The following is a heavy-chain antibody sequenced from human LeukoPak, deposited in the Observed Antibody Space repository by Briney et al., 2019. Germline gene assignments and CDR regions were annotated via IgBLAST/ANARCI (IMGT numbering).Heavy chain of an antibody. V-gene: IGHV1-69*05. CDR3: ARRLGLGYGDYESAFDI. D-gene: IGHD4-17*01. CDR1: PGTFSSYA. CDR2: IIPIFGTA. J-gene: IGHJ3*02. Sequence: SVKFSCKAKPGTFSSYAISWVRQAPGQGLEWMGRIIPIFGTANYAQKFQGRVTITTDESTSTAYMELSSLRSEDTAVYYCARRLGLGYGDYESAFDIWGQGTMVTVSS.